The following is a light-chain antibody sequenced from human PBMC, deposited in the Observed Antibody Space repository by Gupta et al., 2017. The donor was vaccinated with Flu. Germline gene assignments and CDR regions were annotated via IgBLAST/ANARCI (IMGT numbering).Light chain of an antibody. CDR1: QSVNSN. V-gene: IGKV3-15*01. CDR2: GAS. CDR3: QQYDTALPIT. J-gene: IGKJ5*01. Sequence: VMTQSPASLSVSPGERATLSSRASQSVNSNLAWYQQKPGQAPRLLIYGASTRATDIPARFSGTGSATEFTLTITSLQSEDFAVYYCQQYDTALPITFGQGTRLEI.